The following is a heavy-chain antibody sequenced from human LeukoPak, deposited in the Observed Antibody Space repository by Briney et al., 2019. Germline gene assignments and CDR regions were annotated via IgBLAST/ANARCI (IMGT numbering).Heavy chain of an antibody. CDR3: ARDRTIAVAGTHWFDP. CDR2: ISAYNGNT. D-gene: IGHD6-19*01. Sequence: GASVKVSCKASGYTFTRYGISWVRQAPGQGLEWMGWISAYNGNTNYAQKLQGRVTMTTDTSTSTAYMELRSLRSDDTAVYYCARDRTIAVAGTHWFDPWGQGTLVTVSS. CDR1: GYTFTRYG. J-gene: IGHJ5*02. V-gene: IGHV1-18*01.